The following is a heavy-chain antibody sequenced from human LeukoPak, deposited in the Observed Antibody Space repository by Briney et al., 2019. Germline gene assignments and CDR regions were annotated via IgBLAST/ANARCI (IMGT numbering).Heavy chain of an antibody. CDR2: INHSGST. V-gene: IGHV4-34*01. Sequence: SETLSLTCAVYGGSFSGYYWSWIRQPPGKGLEWIGEINHSGSTNYNPSLKSRVTISVDTSKNQFSLKLSSVTAADTAMYYCAREDFWSGYYHRGYFQHWGQGTLVTVSS. D-gene: IGHD3-3*01. CDR3: AREDFWSGYYHRGYFQH. J-gene: IGHJ1*01. CDR1: GGSFSGYY.